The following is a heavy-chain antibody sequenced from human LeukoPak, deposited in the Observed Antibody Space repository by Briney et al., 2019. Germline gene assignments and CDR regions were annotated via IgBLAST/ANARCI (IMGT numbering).Heavy chain of an antibody. D-gene: IGHD2-15*01. J-gene: IGHJ5*02. CDR2: INHSGST. CDR1: GGSFSGYY. V-gene: IGHV4-34*01. CDR3: ARGKGPYCSGGSCPGPSWFDP. Sequence: SETLSLTCAVYGGSFSGYYWSWIRQPPGKGLEWIGEINHSGSTNYNPSLKSRVTISVDTSKNQFSLKLSSVTAADTAVYYCARGKGPYCSGGSCPGPSWFDPWGQGTLVTVSS.